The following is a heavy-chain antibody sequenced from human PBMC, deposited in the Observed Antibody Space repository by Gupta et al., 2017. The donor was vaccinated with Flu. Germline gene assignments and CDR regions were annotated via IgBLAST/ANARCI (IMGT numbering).Heavy chain of an antibody. CDR3: TSLDLKNWGAATDY. Sequence: EVQLVESGGGLVQPGGSLKLSCAASGFTFSGSAMHWVRQASGKGLEWVGRIRSKANSYATAYAASVKGRFTISRDDSKNTAYLQMNSLKTEDTAVYYCTSLDLKNWGAATDYWGQGTLVTVSS. CDR2: IRSKANSYAT. CDR1: GFTFSGSA. D-gene: IGHD7-27*01. J-gene: IGHJ4*02. V-gene: IGHV3-73*01.